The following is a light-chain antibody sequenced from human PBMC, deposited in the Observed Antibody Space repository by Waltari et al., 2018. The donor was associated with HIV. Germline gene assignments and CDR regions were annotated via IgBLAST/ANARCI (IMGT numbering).Light chain of an antibody. V-gene: IGLV3-25*03. CDR1: ALPKQY. Sequence: SYELTQPPSVSVSPGQTARITCSGDALPKQYAYWYQQKPGKPPILVIYKDIERPSGVHERFSGACSGTTVTLTIMGVQAEDEADYYCQSADSSDTFVFGSGTKVTVL. J-gene: IGLJ1*01. CDR2: KDI. CDR3: QSADSSDTFV.